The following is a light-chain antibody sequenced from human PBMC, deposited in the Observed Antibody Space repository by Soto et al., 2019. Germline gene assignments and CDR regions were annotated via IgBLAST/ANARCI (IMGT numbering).Light chain of an antibody. CDR2: AAS. CDR1: QSISTN. CDR3: QGYSKWPLFT. J-gene: IGKJ3*01. Sequence: EIVVTQSPGILSVSPGDRATLSCRASQSISTNLAWYQQKPGQAPTLLIYAASTRATGIPARFTGSGSGTDVTLTISSLQSEDFAVYYCQGYSKWPLFTFGPGTRVDIK. V-gene: IGKV3-15*01.